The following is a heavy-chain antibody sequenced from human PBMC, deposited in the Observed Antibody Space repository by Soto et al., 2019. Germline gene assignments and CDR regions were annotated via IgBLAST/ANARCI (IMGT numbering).Heavy chain of an antibody. CDR3: ARWPRWLLVYGMDV. V-gene: IGHV4-34*01. CDR2: INHSGST. CDR1: GGSFSGYY. J-gene: IGHJ6*02. D-gene: IGHD2-21*02. Sequence: PSETLSLTCAVYGGSFSGYYWGWIRQPPGKGLEWIGEINHSGSTNYNPSLKSRVTISVDTSKNQFSLKLSSVTAADTAVYYCARWPRWLLVYGMDVWGQGTTVTVS.